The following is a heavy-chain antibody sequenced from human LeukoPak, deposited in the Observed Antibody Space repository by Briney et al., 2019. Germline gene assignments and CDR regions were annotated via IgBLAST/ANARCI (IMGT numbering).Heavy chain of an antibody. CDR2: INPSGGST. Sequence: ASVKVSCKASGYTFTSYYMHWVRQAPGQGLEWMGIINPSGGSTSYAQKLQGRVTMTTDTSTSTAYMELRSLRSDDTAVYYCARERATMIVVVTEYYFDYWGQGTLVTVSS. CDR3: ARERATMIVVVTEYYFDY. V-gene: IGHV1-46*01. D-gene: IGHD3-22*01. J-gene: IGHJ4*02. CDR1: GYTFTSYY.